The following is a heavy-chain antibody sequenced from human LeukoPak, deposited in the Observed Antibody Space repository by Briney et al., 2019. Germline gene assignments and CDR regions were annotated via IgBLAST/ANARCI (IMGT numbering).Heavy chain of an antibody. D-gene: IGHD3-22*01. CDR3: ARAHYYDTAFDI. Sequence: GGSLRLSCAASGFTFDDYGMSWVRHAPGKGLEWVSGINWNGGSTGYADSVKGRFTISRDNAKNSLYLQMNSLRAEDTALYYCARAHYYDTAFDIWGQGTMVTVSS. CDR1: GFTFDDYG. J-gene: IGHJ3*02. V-gene: IGHV3-20*04. CDR2: INWNGGST.